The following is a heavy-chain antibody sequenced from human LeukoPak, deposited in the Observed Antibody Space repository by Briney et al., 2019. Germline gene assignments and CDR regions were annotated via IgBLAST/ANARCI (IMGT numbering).Heavy chain of an antibody. CDR3: TTDAVYCSSTSCPRGGFDY. CDR2: IKSKTDAGTT. Sequence: GGSLRLSCAASGFTFSNAWMSWVRQAPGKGLEWVGRIKSKTDAGTTDYAAPVKGRFTISRDDSKNTLYLQMNSLKTEDTAVYYCTTDAVYCSSTSCPRGGFDYWGQETLVTVS. D-gene: IGHD2-2*01. J-gene: IGHJ4*02. V-gene: IGHV3-15*01. CDR1: GFTFSNAW.